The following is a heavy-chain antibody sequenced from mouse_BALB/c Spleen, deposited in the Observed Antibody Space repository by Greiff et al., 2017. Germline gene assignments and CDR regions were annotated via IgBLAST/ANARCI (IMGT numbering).Heavy chain of an antibody. CDR3: AREGDYDERGYAMDY. Sequence: EVKLMESGGGLVQPGGSLKLSCAASGFTFSSYGMSWVRQTPDKRLELVATINSNGGSTYYPDSVKGRFTISRDNAKNTLYLQMSSLKTEDTAMYYCAREGDYDERGYAMDYWGQGTSVTVSS. V-gene: IGHV5-6-3*01. CDR1: GFTFSSYG. CDR2: INSNGGST. J-gene: IGHJ4*01. D-gene: IGHD2-4*01.